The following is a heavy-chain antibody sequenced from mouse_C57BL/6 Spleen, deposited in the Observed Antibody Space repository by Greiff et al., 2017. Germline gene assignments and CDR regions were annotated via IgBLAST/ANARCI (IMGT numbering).Heavy chain of an antibody. Sequence: QVQLKESGPELVKPGASVKISCKASGYAFSSSWMNWVKQRPGKGLEWIGRIYPGDGDTNYNGKFKGKATLTADKSSRTAYMQLSSLTSEDSAVYFCARELTGTEYFDDWGQGTTLTVSS. D-gene: IGHD4-1*01. V-gene: IGHV1-82*01. CDR3: ARELTGTEYFDD. CDR1: GYAFSSSW. J-gene: IGHJ2*01. CDR2: IYPGDGDT.